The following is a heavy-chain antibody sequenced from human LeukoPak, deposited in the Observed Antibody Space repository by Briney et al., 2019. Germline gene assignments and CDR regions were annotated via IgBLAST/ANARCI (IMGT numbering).Heavy chain of an antibody. V-gene: IGHV1-18*01. CDR1: GYTFSHYG. CDR2: NSAYNGNT. Sequence: ASVKVSCKASGYTFSHYGITWGRQAPGQGLEWMGWNSAYNGNTNYAQNLQGRVTMTADTSTSIAYMELRSLRPDDTAVYYCVRDGGGLYYYYYMDVCGTGTTVTVSS. J-gene: IGHJ6*03. CDR3: VRDGGGLYYYYYMDV. D-gene: IGHD3-16*01.